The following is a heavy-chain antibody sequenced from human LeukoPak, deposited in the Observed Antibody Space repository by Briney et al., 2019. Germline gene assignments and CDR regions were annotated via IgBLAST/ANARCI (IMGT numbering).Heavy chain of an antibody. CDR3: ARVEMATIASY. CDR1: GFTFSSYS. D-gene: IGHD5-24*01. Sequence: GGSLRLSCAASGFTFSSYSMNWVRQAPGKGLEWVSSISSSSGYIYYADSVKGRFTISRDNAKNSLYLQMNSLRAEDTAVYYCARVEMATIASYWGQGTLVTVSS. CDR2: ISSSSGYI. J-gene: IGHJ4*02. V-gene: IGHV3-21*01.